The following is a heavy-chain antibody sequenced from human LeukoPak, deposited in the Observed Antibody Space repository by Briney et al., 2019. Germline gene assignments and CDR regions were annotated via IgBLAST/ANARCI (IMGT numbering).Heavy chain of an antibody. CDR3: ARGGPGYYGFL. V-gene: IGHV4-34*01. CDR1: GGPFSLYY. J-gene: IGHJ4*02. CDR2: INPSGSN. Sequence: ASDTLSLPCAVYGGPFSLYYWSWIRQSPGKGLEWIGEINPSGSNSYYASLKSRVNLTVDMYKNQFSLKLSSVTAADTAVYYCARGGPGYYGFLWGQGTLVTVSS. D-gene: IGHD3-3*01.